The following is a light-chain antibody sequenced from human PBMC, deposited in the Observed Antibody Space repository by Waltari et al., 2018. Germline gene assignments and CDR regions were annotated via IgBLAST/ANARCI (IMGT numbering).Light chain of an antibody. CDR2: WAS. CDR1: QSLLSSSNNRDY. J-gene: IGKJ4*01. V-gene: IGKV4-1*01. Sequence: DIVMTQSPDSLAVYLGERATINCKSSQSLLSSSNNRDYLAWFQQKPGKPPKLLISWASTRESGVPDRFSGSGSGTDFTLTISSLQTEDVAVYYCQQHYGFPLTFGGGTRVEIK. CDR3: QQHYGFPLT.